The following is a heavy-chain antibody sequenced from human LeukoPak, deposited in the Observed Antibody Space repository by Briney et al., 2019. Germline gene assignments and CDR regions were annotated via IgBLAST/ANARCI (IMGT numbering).Heavy chain of an antibody. CDR1: GFTFSTYW. V-gene: IGHV3-74*03. Sequence: GGSLRLSCVASGFTFSTYWMHWVRQAPGKGLLWVSRLSGDGSSTKYADSLKGRFTISRDNAKNTLYLQMNSLRAEDTAVYFCASHDYGVYWGLGALVTVSS. J-gene: IGHJ4*02. CDR3: ASHDYGVY. CDR2: LSGDGSST.